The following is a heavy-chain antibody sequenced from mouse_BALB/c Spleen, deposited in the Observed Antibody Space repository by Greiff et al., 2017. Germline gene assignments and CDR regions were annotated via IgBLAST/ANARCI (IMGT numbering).Heavy chain of an antibody. CDR2: ISCYNGAT. CDR3: ARGRYYGSLYYFDY. V-gene: IGHV1S34*01. D-gene: IGHD1-1*01. CDR1: GYSFTGYY. Sequence: LVKTGASVKISCKASGYSFTGYYMHWVKQSHGKSLEWIGYISCYNGATSYNQKFKGKATFTVDTSSSTAYMQFNSLTSEDSAVYYCARGRYYGSLYYFDYWGQGTTLTVSS. J-gene: IGHJ2*01.